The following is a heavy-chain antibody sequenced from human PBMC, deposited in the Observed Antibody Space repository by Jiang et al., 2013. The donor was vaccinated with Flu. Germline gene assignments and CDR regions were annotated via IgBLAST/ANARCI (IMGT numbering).Heavy chain of an antibody. Sequence: QLVESGGGVVQPGRSLRLSCAASGFTFSNYAMSWVRQAPGKGLEWVSSLSVSGGSTYYADSVKGRFTISRDISKNTLNLQMHSLRAEDTAVYFCARQRYFDTEKAHDYWGQGTLVTVSS. D-gene: IGHD3-9*01. J-gene: IGHJ4*02. V-gene: IGHV3-23*04. CDR3: ARQRYFDTEKAHDY. CDR2: LSVSGGST. CDR1: GFTFSNYA.